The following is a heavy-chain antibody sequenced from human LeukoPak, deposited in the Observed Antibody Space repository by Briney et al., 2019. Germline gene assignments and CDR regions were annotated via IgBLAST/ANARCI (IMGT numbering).Heavy chain of an antibody. V-gene: IGHV1-18*01. D-gene: IGHD6-13*01. CDR2: ISAYNGNT. Sequence: ASVKVSCKVSGYTLTVLSMHWVRQAPGQGLEWMGWISAYNGNTNYAQKLQGRVTMTTDTSTSTAYMELRSLRSDDTAVYYCARGVPIAAAGTSFDYWGQGTLVTVSS. J-gene: IGHJ4*02. CDR1: GYTLTVLS. CDR3: ARGVPIAAAGTSFDY.